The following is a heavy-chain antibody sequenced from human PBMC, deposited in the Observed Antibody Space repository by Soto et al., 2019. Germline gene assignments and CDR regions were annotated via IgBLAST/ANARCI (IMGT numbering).Heavy chain of an antibody. CDR3: ARGRPHWRYDFWSGYLGHYGMDV. D-gene: IGHD3-3*01. CDR2: MNPNRGNT. Sequence: QVQLVQSGAEVKKPGASVKVSCKASGYTFTSYDINWVRQATGQGLEWMGWMNPNRGNTGYAQKXQGRVHMTRNTSIRTSVMSLNXLRSEDTAVYYCARGRPHWRYDFWSGYLGHYGMDVWGQGTTVTVSS. CDR1: GYTFTSYD. J-gene: IGHJ6*02. V-gene: IGHV1-8*01.